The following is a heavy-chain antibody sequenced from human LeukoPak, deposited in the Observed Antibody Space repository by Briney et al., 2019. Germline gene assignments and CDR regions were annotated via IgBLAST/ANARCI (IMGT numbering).Heavy chain of an antibody. J-gene: IGHJ6*02. CDR2: ISAYNGNT. Sequence: ASVKVSCKASGYTFTSYGISWVRQAPGQGLEWMGWISAYNGNTNYAQKLQGRVTMTTDTSTSTAYMELRSLRSDDTAVYYCARSSPMVRGVIITSNYYYYGMDVWGQGTTVTVSS. CDR1: GYTFTSYG. D-gene: IGHD3-10*01. V-gene: IGHV1-18*01. CDR3: ARSSPMVRGVIITSNYYYYGMDV.